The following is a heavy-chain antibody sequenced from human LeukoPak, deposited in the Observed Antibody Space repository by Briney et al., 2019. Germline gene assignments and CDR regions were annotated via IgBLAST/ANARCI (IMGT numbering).Heavy chain of an antibody. V-gene: IGHV3-7*01. J-gene: IGHJ4*02. D-gene: IGHD1-14*01. CDR2: INQGGSDK. CDR3: TRDRSRAEAD. Sequence: GGSLRLSCAASGFTFSCHWMSWVSQAPGKGLEWVANINQGGSDKYYVDSVKGRFTISRDNANNLLYLQMNSLRGEDTAVYYCTRDRSRAEADWGQGTLVTVSS. CDR1: GFTFSCHW.